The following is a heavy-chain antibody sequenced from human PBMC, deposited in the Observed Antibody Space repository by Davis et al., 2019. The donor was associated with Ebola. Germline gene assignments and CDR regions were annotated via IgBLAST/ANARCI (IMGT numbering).Heavy chain of an antibody. CDR2: INPHNGNT. Sequence: ASVKVSCKASGYTFTSYGITWVRQAPGQGLEWMGWINPHNGNTNYAQNVQGRVTMTTDTSTSTAYMEVGILRSDDTAVYYCAKVQQLVFDYWGQGTLVTVSS. CDR1: GYTFTSYG. D-gene: IGHD6-13*01. J-gene: IGHJ4*02. CDR3: AKVQQLVFDY. V-gene: IGHV1-18*04.